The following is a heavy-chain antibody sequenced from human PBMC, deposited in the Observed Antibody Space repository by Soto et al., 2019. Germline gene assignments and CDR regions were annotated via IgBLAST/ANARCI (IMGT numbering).Heavy chain of an antibody. D-gene: IGHD3-22*01. CDR2: ISSSSSTI. CDR1: GFTFSSYS. Sequence: GGSLRLSCAASGFTFSSYSMNWVRQAPGKGLEWVSYISSSSSTIYYADSVKGRFTISRDNAKNSLYLQMNSLRDEDTAVYYCAREDDERIYYYDSSGYYPPRWRFDPWGQGTLVTVSS. CDR3: AREDDERIYYYDSSGYYPPRWRFDP. J-gene: IGHJ5*02. V-gene: IGHV3-48*02.